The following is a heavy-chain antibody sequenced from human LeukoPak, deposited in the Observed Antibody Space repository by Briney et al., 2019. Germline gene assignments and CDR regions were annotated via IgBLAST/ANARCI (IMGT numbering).Heavy chain of an antibody. D-gene: IGHD3-3*01. CDR3: AKGDLTSPYDFWGGDAFDI. V-gene: IGHV3-30*18. Sequence: QAGGSLRLSCEASGFTFSSYGIHWVRQSPGKGLEWVAVISYDGSKRHYADSVKGRFTISRDNSKNTLYLQMNSLRAEDTAVYYCAKGDLTSPYDFWGGDAFDIWGQGTMVTVSS. J-gene: IGHJ3*02. CDR1: GFTFSSYG. CDR2: ISYDGSKR.